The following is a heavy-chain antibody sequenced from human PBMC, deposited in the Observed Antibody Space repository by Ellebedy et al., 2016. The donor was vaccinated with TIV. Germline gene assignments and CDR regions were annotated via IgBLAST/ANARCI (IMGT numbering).Heavy chain of an antibody. CDR1: GFTFNSYA. J-gene: IGHJ3*02. CDR2: ISAGGGST. D-gene: IGHD3-10*01. CDR3: AKDQASGEYDYGWGTFDI. Sequence: GESLKISXAASGFTFNSYAMSWVRQAPGKGLEWVSGISAGGGSTPDADSVRGRFTVSRDNSKNTLYLQMNSLRAEDTAVYFCAKDQASGEYDYGWGTFDIWGQGTVVTVSS. V-gene: IGHV3-23*01.